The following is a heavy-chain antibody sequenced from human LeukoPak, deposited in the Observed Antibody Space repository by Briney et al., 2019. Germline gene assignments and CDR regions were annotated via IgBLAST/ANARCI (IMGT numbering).Heavy chain of an antibody. CDR2: IWYDGSKK. J-gene: IGHJ4*02. D-gene: IGHD2-2*01. V-gene: IGHV3-33*01. CDR1: GFTLSRYG. Sequence: GGSLRLSCAASGFTLSRYGMHWVRQAPGKGLEWVAVIWYDGSKKYYVDSVKGRFTISRDTSKNTLFLQMDSLRAEDTAVYYCARDYCSTTSCYDYWGQGTPVTVSS. CDR3: ARDYCSTTSCYDY.